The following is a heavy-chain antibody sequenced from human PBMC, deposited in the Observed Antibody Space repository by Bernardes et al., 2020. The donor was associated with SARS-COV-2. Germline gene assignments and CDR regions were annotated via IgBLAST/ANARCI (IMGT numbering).Heavy chain of an antibody. J-gene: IGHJ4*02. CDR2: ISANNGNA. Sequence: ASVKVSCKASGYTFINYNINWVRQAPGQGLEWMGWISANNGNANYAQKFQDRVTMTTDTSTTTVYMELRSLRSDDTAVYYCARVSSVPQNGRFGDFDYWGQGTLVTVSS. V-gene: IGHV1-18*01. CDR3: ARVSSVPQNGRFGDFDY. D-gene: IGHD3-10*01. CDR1: GYTFINYN.